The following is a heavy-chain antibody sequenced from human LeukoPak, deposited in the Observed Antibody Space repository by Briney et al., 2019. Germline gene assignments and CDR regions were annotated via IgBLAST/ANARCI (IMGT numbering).Heavy chain of an antibody. CDR1: GYTFTGYY. J-gene: IGHJ6*03. V-gene: IGHV1-2*02. CDR3: ARDLLRFLEWLPLDYYYYMDV. Sequence: GASVKVSCKASGYTFTGYYMHWVRQAPGQGLEWMGWINPNSGGTNYAQKFQGRVTMTRDTSISTAYMELSRLRSDDTAVYYCARDLLRFLEWLPLDYYYYMDVWGKGTTVTVSS. D-gene: IGHD3-3*01. CDR2: INPNSGGT.